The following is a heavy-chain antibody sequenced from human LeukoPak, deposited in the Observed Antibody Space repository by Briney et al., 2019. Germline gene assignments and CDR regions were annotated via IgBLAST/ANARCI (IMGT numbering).Heavy chain of an antibody. CDR2: IKRSGDNT. CDR1: GFTFSNYA. Sequence: PGGSLRLSCAASGFTFSNYAMPWVRQAPGKGLEWVSGIKRSGDNTYYADSVKGRFTISGDNSKNTLYLQMNSLRADDTAVYHCAKEVGDFWRPLDYWGQGILVTVSS. CDR3: AKEVGDFWRPLDY. D-gene: IGHD3-3*01. J-gene: IGHJ4*02. V-gene: IGHV3-23*01.